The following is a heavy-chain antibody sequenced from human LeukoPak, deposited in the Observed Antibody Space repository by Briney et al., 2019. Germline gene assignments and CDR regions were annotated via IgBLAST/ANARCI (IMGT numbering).Heavy chain of an antibody. D-gene: IGHD6-13*01. J-gene: IGHJ4*02. CDR1: GFTFSSYE. CDR3: ARNPSSSWFVDY. V-gene: IGHV3-48*03. Sequence: GGSLRLSCAASGFTFSSYEMNWVRQAPGKGLEWVSWISSSGSSIYYADSVKGRFTISRGNAKNSLYLQMHSPRAEDTAVYYCARNPSSSWFVDYWGQGTLVTVSS. CDR2: ISSSGSSI.